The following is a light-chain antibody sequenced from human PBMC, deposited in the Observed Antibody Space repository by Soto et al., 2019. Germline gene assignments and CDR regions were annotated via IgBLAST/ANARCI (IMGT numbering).Light chain of an antibody. J-gene: IGKJ1*01. CDR3: QHYYYWPPWT. V-gene: IGKV3-11*01. CDR2: DAS. CDR1: QSVRSNF. Sequence: EIVLTESPGTLSLSPGERATLSCRASQSVRSNFLAWYQQKPGQAPRLLIYDASNRATGIPARFSGSGSGTDFTLTISSLEPDDFAVYYCQHYYYWPPWTFGQGTKVDIK.